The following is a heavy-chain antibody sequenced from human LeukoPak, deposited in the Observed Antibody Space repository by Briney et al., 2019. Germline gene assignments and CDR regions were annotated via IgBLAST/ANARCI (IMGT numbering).Heavy chain of an antibody. D-gene: IGHD5-24*01. CDR2: ISSSGSTI. CDR3: ARGKDGYKRGFPLGFDY. CDR1: RFTFSDYC. J-gene: IGHJ4*02. V-gene: IGHV3-11*01. Sequence: GGSLRLSCAASRFTFSDYCMSWIRQAPGKGLEWVSYISSSGSTIYYADSVKGRFTISRDNGKNSLYLQMNSLRAEDTAVYYCARGKDGYKRGFPLGFDYWGQGTLVTVSS.